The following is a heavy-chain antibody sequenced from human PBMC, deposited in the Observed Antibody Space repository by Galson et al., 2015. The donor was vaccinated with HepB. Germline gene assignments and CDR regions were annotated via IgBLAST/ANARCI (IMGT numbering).Heavy chain of an antibody. V-gene: IGHV3-48*01. CDR2: ISSSSSTI. Sequence: SLRLSCAASGFTFSSYSMNWVRQAPGKGLEWVSYISSSSSTIYYADSVKGRFTISRDNAKNSLYLQMNSLRAEDTAVYYCARVAVAGTRGDYYYYMDVWGKGTTVTVSS. D-gene: IGHD6-19*01. J-gene: IGHJ6*03. CDR3: ARVAVAGTRGDYYYYMDV. CDR1: GFTFSSYS.